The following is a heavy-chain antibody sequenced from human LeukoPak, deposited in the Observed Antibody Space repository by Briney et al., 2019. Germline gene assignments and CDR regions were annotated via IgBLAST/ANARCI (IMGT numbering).Heavy chain of an antibody. V-gene: IGHV4-39*01. Sequence: PSETLSLTCTVSGGSISTSSYYWGWVRQPPGKGLEWIGEINHSGSTNYNPSLKGRVTISVDTSKNQFSLKLSSVTAADTAVYYCARQYGTLGTRLLWFGELLLSGGYFDYWGQGTLVTVSS. CDR3: ARQYGTLGTRLLWFGELLLSGGYFDY. CDR1: GGSISTSSYY. D-gene: IGHD3-10*01. CDR2: INHSGST. J-gene: IGHJ4*02.